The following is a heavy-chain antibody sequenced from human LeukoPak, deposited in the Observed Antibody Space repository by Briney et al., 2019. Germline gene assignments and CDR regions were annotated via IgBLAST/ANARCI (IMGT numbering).Heavy chain of an antibody. CDR3: ARDQATTVTSYYCYGMDV. D-gene: IGHD4-17*01. CDR1: GYTFTGYY. Sequence: VASVKVSCKASGYTFTGYYMHWVRQAPGQGLEWMGWISPNNGGANFAQKFQGRVTMTRDTSISTAYMELSSLTSDDTAVYYCARDQATTVTSYYCYGMDVWGQGTTVTVSS. V-gene: IGHV1-2*02. J-gene: IGHJ6*02. CDR2: ISPNNGGA.